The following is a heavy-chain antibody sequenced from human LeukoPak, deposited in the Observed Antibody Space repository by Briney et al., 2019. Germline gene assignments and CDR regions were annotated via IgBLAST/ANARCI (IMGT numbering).Heavy chain of an antibody. CDR1: GGSISSSNW. Sequence: PSETLSLTCAVSGGSISSSNWWSWVRQPPGKGLEWIGEIKHSGSTNYNPSLKSRVTISVDTSKNQFSLKLSSVTAADTAVYYCARDSYGDANFDSWGQGTLVTVSS. J-gene: IGHJ4*02. D-gene: IGHD4-17*01. CDR3: ARDSYGDANFDS. CDR2: IKHSGST. V-gene: IGHV4-4*02.